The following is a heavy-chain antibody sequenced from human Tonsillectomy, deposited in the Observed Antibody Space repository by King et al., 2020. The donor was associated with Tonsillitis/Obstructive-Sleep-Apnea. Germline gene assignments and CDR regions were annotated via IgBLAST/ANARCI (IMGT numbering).Heavy chain of an antibody. V-gene: IGHV4-39*01. D-gene: IGHD6-19*01. CDR2: IYYSGST. Sequence: QLQESGPGLVKPSETLSLTCTVSGGSISSSSYYWGWIRQPPGKGLEWIGSIYYSGSTYYNPSLKSRVNISVDTSKNQFSLKLSAVTAADTAVYYCAGGWNYSYYYMDVWGKGTTVTVSS. CDR1: GGSISSSSYY. CDR3: AGGWNYSYYYMDV. J-gene: IGHJ6*03.